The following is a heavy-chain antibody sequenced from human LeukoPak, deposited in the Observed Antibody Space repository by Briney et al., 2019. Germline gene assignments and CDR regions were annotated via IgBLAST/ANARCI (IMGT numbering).Heavy chain of an antibody. D-gene: IGHD6-13*01. CDR1: GGSFSGYY. Sequence: SETLSLTCAVYGGSFSGYYWSWIRQPPGKGLGWIGEINHSGSTNYNPSLKSRVTISVDTSKNQFSLKLSSVTAADTAVYYCARLNLGTQLAAHFDYWGQGTLVTVSS. CDR3: ARLNLGTQLAAHFDY. V-gene: IGHV4-34*01. J-gene: IGHJ4*02. CDR2: INHSGST.